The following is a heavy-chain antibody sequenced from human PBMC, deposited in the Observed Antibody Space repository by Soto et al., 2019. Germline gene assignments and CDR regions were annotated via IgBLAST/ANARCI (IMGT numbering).Heavy chain of an antibody. V-gene: IGHV4-39*01. Sequence: LQLQESGPGLVKPSETLSRTCTVSGDSITNNNFYWGWVLQPPRKCMDWIGNIYYLGNSFYNTSRRSRVTISADTSKNQFSLNLSSVTAADTAVYYCSRFVVPATRHVDFDFWGQGTLVTVSS. J-gene: IGHJ4*02. CDR2: IYYLGNS. CDR1: GDSITNNNFY. D-gene: IGHD2-15*01. CDR3: SRFVVPATRHVDFDF.